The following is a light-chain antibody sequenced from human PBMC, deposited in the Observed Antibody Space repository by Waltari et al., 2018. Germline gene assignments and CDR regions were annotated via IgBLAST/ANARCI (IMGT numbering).Light chain of an antibody. CDR3: CSYAGSYWV. V-gene: IGLV2-23*01. CDR2: EGS. Sequence: QSALTQPASVSGSPGQSITISCTGTSSDVGSYNLLSWYQQPPGKAPKLMIYEGSKRPSGVSNRFSGSKSGNTAYLTISGLQAEDEADYYCCSYAGSYWVFGGGTKLTVL. J-gene: IGLJ3*02. CDR1: SSDVGSYNL.